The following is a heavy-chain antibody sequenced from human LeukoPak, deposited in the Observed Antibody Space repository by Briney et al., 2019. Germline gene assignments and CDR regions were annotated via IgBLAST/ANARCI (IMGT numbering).Heavy chain of an antibody. J-gene: IGHJ4*02. Sequence: GGSLRLSCAASGFTVSSNYMSWVRQAPGKGLEWVAVIWYDGSNKYYADSVKGRFTISRDNSKNTLYLQMNSLRAEDTAVYYCARLTGSGFDYWGQGTLVTVSS. V-gene: IGHV3-33*08. CDR1: GFTVSSNY. D-gene: IGHD6-19*01. CDR2: IWYDGSNK. CDR3: ARLTGSGFDY.